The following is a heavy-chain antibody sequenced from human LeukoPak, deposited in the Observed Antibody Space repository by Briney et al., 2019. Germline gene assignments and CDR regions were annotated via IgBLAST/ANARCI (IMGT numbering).Heavy chain of an antibody. V-gene: IGHV1-69*04. J-gene: IGHJ4*02. D-gene: IGHD5-18*01. CDR1: GYTFTSYG. Sequence: SVKVSCKASGYTFTSYGISWVRQAPGQGLEWMGRIIPILGITNYAQKFQGRVTITADKSTNTAYMELSNLRSEDTAVYYCARDRALVRELWSASAFDYWGQGTLVTVSS. CDR3: ARDRALVRELWSASAFDY. CDR2: IIPILGIT.